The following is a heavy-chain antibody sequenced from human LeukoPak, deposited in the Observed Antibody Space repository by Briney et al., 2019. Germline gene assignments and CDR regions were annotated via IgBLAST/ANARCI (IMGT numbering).Heavy chain of an antibody. J-gene: IGHJ4*02. V-gene: IGHV3-7*01. CDR3: ASWGAGGNS. CDR1: GFTLSTYW. D-gene: IGHD3-16*01. CDR2: INPDGSGK. Sequence: GGSLRLSCEASGFTLSTYWMNWVRQVPGKGLDWVANINPDGSGKRYVDSVKGRFTIARDNADNSLSLQMNSLRAEDTSVYYCASWGAGGNSWGQGTLVTVSS.